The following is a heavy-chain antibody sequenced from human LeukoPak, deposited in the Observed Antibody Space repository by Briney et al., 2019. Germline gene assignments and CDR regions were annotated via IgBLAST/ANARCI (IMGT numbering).Heavy chain of an antibody. V-gene: IGHV3-21*04. CDR2: ISSTSRSYI. CDR1: GFTFSSYN. D-gene: IGHD5-18*01. J-gene: IGHJ4*02. Sequence: GGSLRLSCAASGFTFSSYNMNWVRQAPGKGLEWVSSISSTSRSYIYYADSVKGRFTISRDNSKKTLYLQMNSLRAEDTAVYYCAKRIQSAMATGYWGQGTLVTVSS. CDR3: AKRIQSAMATGY.